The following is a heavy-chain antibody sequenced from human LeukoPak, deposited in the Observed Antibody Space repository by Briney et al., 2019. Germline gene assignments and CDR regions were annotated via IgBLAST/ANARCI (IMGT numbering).Heavy chain of an antibody. V-gene: IGHV4-4*02. Sequence: SGTLSLTCDVSGGSISSSNWWSWVRQPPGKGLEWIGEIYHSGSTNYNPSLKSRVTISVDKSKNQFSLKLSSVTAADTAVYYCASDYYDSSGLYYFDYWGQGTLVTVSS. D-gene: IGHD3-22*01. CDR3: ASDYYDSSGLYYFDY. CDR2: IYHSGST. CDR1: GGSISSSNW. J-gene: IGHJ4*02.